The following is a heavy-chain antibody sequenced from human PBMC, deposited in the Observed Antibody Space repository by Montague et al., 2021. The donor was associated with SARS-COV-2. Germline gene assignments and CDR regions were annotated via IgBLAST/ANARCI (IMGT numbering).Heavy chain of an antibody. V-gene: IGHV4-39*01. CDR2: MHYSERP. Sequence: SETLSLTCSVSGGTLSSTSFYWGWIRQPPGRGLEWIGNMHYSERPXYNPSLQSRVTISADRSTNRFSLNLGSVTASDTTVYYCARHGPYYESSAGYFRPYYHEHWGQGSLVTVSS. CDR1: GGTLSSTSFY. D-gene: IGHD3-9*01. J-gene: IGHJ1*01. CDR3: ARHGPYYESSAGYFRPYYHEH.